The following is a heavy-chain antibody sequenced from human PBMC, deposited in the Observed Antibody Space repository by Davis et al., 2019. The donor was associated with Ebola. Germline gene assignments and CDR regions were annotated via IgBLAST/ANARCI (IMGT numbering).Heavy chain of an antibody. CDR2: IWDDGSNK. D-gene: IGHD6-19*01. CDR1: GFTLSGYD. J-gene: IGHJ4*02. CDR3: ATTPQYSSGQNKPFDY. Sequence: GGSLRLPCAASGFTLSGYDMNWVRQAPGKGLQWVAVIWDDGSNKYYADSVKGRFTISRDNSKNTLYLQMNSLRAEDTAVYYCATTPQYSSGQNKPFDYWGQGTLVTVSS. V-gene: IGHV3-33*01.